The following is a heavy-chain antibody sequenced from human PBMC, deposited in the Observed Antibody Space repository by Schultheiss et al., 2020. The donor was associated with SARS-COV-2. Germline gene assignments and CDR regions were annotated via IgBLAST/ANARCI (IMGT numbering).Heavy chain of an antibody. CDR1: GGSISSGGYY. Sequence: SETLSLTCTVSGGSISSGGYYWSWIRQHPGKGLEWIGRIYTSGSTNYNPSLKSRVTMSVDTSKNQFSLKLSSVTAADTAVYYCARGGLRWNDAFDIWGQGTMVTVSS. CDR3: ARGGLRWNDAFDI. J-gene: IGHJ3*02. D-gene: IGHD4-23*01. CDR2: IYTSGST. V-gene: IGHV4-61*02.